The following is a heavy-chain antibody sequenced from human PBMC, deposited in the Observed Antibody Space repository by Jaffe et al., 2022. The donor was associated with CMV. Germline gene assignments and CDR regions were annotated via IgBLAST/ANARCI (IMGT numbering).Heavy chain of an antibody. D-gene: IGHD5-12*01. CDR2: ITGSGGSK. Sequence: EVQLLESGGGLVQPGVSLRLSCAASGFTFTNYAMSWVRQAPGKGLEWVSTITGSGGSKYYADSVKGRFTISRDNSKDTLYLQMNSLRAEDTAMYFCAKDSFYTGHDYWAAGAFDIWGQGTMVTVSS. V-gene: IGHV3-23*01. CDR3: AKDSFYTGHDYWAAGAFDI. CDR1: GFTFTNYA. J-gene: IGHJ3*02.